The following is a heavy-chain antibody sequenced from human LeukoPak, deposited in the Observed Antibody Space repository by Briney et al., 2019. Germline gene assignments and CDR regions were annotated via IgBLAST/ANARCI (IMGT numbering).Heavy chain of an antibody. J-gene: IGHJ5*02. CDR3: ATIYCSGGSCYSVAWFDP. CDR2: FDPEDGET. D-gene: IGHD2-15*01. Sequence: ASVMVSCKVSGYTLTELSMHWVRQAPGKGLEWMGGFDPEDGETIYAQKFQGRVTMTEDTSTDTAYMELSSLRSEDTAVYYCATIYCSGGSCYSVAWFDPWGQGTLVTVSS. CDR1: GYTLTELS. V-gene: IGHV1-24*01.